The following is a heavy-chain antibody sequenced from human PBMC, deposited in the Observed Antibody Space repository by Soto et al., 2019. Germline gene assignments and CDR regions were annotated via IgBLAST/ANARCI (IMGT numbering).Heavy chain of an antibody. CDR2: ISGYNDNT. Sequence: QIQLVQSGPEVRKPGASVKVSCKASGYIFSNFVSSWVRQAPGQGLEWMGWISGYNDNTNYAQKFQDRVRMTTDISTSTAYMELTTLRSEDTAVHYCATDASSWFYYYYGMDVWGQGTTVTVS. D-gene: IGHD2-2*01. J-gene: IGHJ6*02. CDR1: GYIFSNFV. CDR3: ATDASSWFYYYYGMDV. V-gene: IGHV1-18*01.